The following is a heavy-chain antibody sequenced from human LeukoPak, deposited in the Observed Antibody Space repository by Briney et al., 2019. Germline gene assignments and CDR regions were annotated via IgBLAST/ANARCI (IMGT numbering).Heavy chain of an antibody. Sequence: PSETLSLTCTVSGGSTSRYYWSWIRQPPGKGLEWVGYIYYSGSTNSNPSLKSRVTTSVDTPKNHLSLKLSSVSAPDTPVCYLARVIGYCSRTSCFGYFDFWGQGTLVTVSS. D-gene: IGHD2-2*01. CDR1: GGSTSRYY. CDR2: IYYSGST. CDR3: ARVIGYCSRTSCFGYFDF. J-gene: IGHJ4*02. V-gene: IGHV4-59*08.